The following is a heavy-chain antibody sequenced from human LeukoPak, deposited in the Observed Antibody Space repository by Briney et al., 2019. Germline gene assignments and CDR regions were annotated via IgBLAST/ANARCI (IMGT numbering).Heavy chain of an antibody. Sequence: SETLSLTCTVSGASISSGNSYWSWIRQHPGRGLEWIGYTHSGGGTYYNPSFRSRVSISLDATDNQFSLRLTSVTAADTAVYYCARDAGEYVGGSAGHFFDFWGQGDLVTVSS. D-gene: IGHD1-26*01. CDR1: GASISSGNSY. V-gene: IGHV4-31*03. CDR2: THSGGGT. J-gene: IGHJ4*02. CDR3: ARDAGEYVGGSAGHFFDF.